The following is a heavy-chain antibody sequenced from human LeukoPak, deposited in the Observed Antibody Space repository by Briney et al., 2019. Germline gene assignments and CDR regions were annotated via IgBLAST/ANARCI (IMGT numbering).Heavy chain of an antibody. V-gene: IGHV4-31*03. CDR1: GGSISSGGYY. CDR3: ARQSSTIAVAGTFDY. J-gene: IGHJ4*02. D-gene: IGHD6-19*01. CDR2: IYYSGST. Sequence: SQTLSLTCTVSGGSISSGGYYWSWIPQHPGKGLEWIGYIYYSGSTYYNPSLKSRVTISVDTSKNQFSLKLSSVTAADTAVYYCARQSSTIAVAGTFDYWGQGTLVTVSS.